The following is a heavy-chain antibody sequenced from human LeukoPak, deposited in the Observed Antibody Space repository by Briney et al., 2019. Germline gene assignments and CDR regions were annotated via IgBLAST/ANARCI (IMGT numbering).Heavy chain of an antibody. V-gene: IGHV3-48*03. CDR1: GFTFSSYE. CDR2: ISSSGSTI. D-gene: IGHD6-6*01. CDR3: ARDRGIAARPGWFDP. Sequence: GGSLRLSCAASGFTFSSYEMNWVRQAPGKGLEWVSYISSSGSTIYYADSVKGRFTISRDNAKNSLYLQMNSLRAEDTAVYYCARDRGIAARPGWFDPWGQGTLVTVSS. J-gene: IGHJ5*02.